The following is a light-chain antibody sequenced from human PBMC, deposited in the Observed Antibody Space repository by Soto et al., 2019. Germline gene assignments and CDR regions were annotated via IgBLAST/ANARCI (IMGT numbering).Light chain of an antibody. CDR1: QDVSRS. J-gene: IGKJ2*01. Sequence: DTQLTQSPSFLSASVGDRVSITCRASQDVSRSVGWYQQKPGKAPKLLISAASTLHSGVPSRFSGSGSGTDFTLTISSLQPEDFAVYYCQQYGSSPGTFGQGTKLEIK. V-gene: IGKV1-9*01. CDR2: AAS. CDR3: QQYGSSPGT.